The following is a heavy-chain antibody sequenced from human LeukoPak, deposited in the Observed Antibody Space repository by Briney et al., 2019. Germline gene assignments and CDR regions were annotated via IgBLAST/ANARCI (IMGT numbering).Heavy chain of an antibody. CDR3: ARDFDDGKGDYYYIPDY. CDR1: GFNFSRYG. V-gene: IGHV3-30*02. Sequence: GGSLRLSCAASGFNFSRYGMHWVRQAPGKGLEWVAFIRYDGTKKFYGDSVRGRFTISRDISKNTVYLQMNSLRDDDTAVYYCARDFDDGKGDYYYIPDYWGQGILVTVSS. CDR2: IRYDGTKK. J-gene: IGHJ4*02. D-gene: IGHD3-10*01.